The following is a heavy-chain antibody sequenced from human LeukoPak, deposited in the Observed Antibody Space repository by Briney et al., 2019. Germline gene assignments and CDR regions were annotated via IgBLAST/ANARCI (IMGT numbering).Heavy chain of an antibody. Sequence: AASVKVSCKASGGTFSSYAISWVRQAPGQGLEWMGGIIPIFGTANYAQKFQGRVTITADESTSTAYMELSSLRSEDTAVYYCARGGLRLGELSFDWFDPWGQGTLVSVS. V-gene: IGHV1-69*13. J-gene: IGHJ5*02. CDR1: GGTFSSYA. CDR3: ARGGLRLGELSFDWFDP. D-gene: IGHD3-16*02. CDR2: IIPIFGTA.